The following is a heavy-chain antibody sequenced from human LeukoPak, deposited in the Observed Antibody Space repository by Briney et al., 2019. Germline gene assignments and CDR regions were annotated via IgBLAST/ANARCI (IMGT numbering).Heavy chain of an antibody. CDR1: GFTFDDYA. J-gene: IGHJ6*03. CDR2: ISTSSSYI. D-gene: IGHD6-13*01. Sequence: GRSLRLSCAASGFTFDDYAMHWVRQAPGKGLEWVSFISTSSSYIHNADSVKGRFTISRDNAENSLYLQMNSLRAEDTAVYYCARAAIAAARIYYYMDVWGKGTTVTVSS. V-gene: IGHV3-21*01. CDR3: ARAAIAAARIYYYMDV.